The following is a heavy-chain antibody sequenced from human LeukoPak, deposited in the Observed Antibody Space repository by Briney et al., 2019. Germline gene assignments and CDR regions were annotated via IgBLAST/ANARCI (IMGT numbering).Heavy chain of an antibody. CDR2: IYTSGST. CDR1: GGSISSYC. V-gene: IGHV4-4*07. J-gene: IGHJ4*02. CDR3: ARELRAGYLAY. Sequence: PSETLSLTCTVSGGSISSYCWSWIRQPAGKGLELIGRIYTSGSTNYNPSLKSRVTMSVDTSKNQFSLKLSSVAAADTAVYYCARELRAGYLAYWGQGTLVTVSS. D-gene: IGHD3-9*01.